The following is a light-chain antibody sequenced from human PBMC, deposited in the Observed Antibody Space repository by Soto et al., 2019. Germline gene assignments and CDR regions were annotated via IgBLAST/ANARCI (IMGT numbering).Light chain of an antibody. J-gene: IGKJ1*01. Sequence: DIQMTQSPSSVSASVGDRVTITCRASQGITNWLAWYQQKPGKAPKLLIYAASGLPSGVPSRFSGSGSETEFTLTISSLFPDDFATYYCQQYNRYWTFGQGTKVDIK. CDR3: QQYNRYWT. CDR2: AAS. CDR1: QGITNW. V-gene: IGKV1D-16*01.